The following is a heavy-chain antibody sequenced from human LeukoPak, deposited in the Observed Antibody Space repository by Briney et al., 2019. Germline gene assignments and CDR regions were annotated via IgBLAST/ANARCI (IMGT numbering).Heavy chain of an antibody. J-gene: IGHJ2*01. Sequence: GGSLRLSCAASGFTSSSYAMSWVRQAPGVRLDWVSAITGSGGNTYYADSVKGRFTISRDNSKNTLYLQMNSLRAEDTAVYYCARGGWSIDFWGRGTLVTVSS. CDR1: GFTSSSYA. CDR2: ITGSGGNT. D-gene: IGHD2-15*01. CDR3: ARGGWSIDF. V-gene: IGHV3-23*01.